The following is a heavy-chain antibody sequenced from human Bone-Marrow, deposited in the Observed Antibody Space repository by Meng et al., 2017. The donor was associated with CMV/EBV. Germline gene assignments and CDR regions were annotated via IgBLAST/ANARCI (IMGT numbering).Heavy chain of an antibody. D-gene: IGHD3-16*01. Sequence: ASVKVSCKASGYTFINFGSSWVRQVPGQGLEWMGWMNPNSGNTGYAQKFQGRVTMTRNTSISTAYMELSSLSSEDTAVYYCARLGPSTWTYWGQGTLVTVDS. J-gene: IGHJ4*02. CDR2: MNPNSGNT. CDR1: GYTFINFG. V-gene: IGHV1-8*01. CDR3: ARLGPSTWTY.